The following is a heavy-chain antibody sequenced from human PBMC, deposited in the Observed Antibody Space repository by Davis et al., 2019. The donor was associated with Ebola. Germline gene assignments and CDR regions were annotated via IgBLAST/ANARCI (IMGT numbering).Heavy chain of an antibody. J-gene: IGHJ4*02. CDR3: AKGRLAAAGLDS. Sequence: GGSLRLSCAASGFTFSTSGMHWVRQAPGKGLEWVAFTWYDGSDGYYADSVKGRFTISRDNSKNTLYLQMNSLRPEDTAVYYCAKGRLAAAGLDSWGQGTLITVPS. CDR1: GFTFSTSG. D-gene: IGHD6-25*01. CDR2: TWYDGSDG. V-gene: IGHV3-30*02.